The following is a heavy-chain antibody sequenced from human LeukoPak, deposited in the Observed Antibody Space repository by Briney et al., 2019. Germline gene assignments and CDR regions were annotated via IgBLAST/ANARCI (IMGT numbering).Heavy chain of an antibody. J-gene: IGHJ4*02. CDR2: INPSGGST. Sequence: ASVKVSCKASGYTFTSYYMHWVRQAPGQGLEWMGIINPSGGSTSYAQKFQGRVTMTRDMSTSTVYMELSSLRSEDTAVYYCARGVTIFGVVTNFDYWGQGTLVTVSS. CDR1: GYTFTSYY. V-gene: IGHV1-46*01. CDR3: ARGVTIFGVVTNFDY. D-gene: IGHD3-3*01.